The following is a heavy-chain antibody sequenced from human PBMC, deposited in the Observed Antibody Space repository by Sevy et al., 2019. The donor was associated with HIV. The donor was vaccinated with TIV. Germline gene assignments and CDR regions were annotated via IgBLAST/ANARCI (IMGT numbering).Heavy chain of an antibody. CDR1: GFTFNSHA. J-gene: IGHJ4*02. D-gene: IGHD4-17*01. CDR2: ISGSGEIT. CDR3: AKSSLPYGDYHFDQ. Sequence: GGSLRLSCAAAGFTFNSHAMTWVRQAPGKGLEWVAAISGSGEITYYAGAVKGRFTISRDNSKNTLYLQMNSLRAEDTAVYYCAKSSLPYGDYHFDQWGQGTLVTVSS. V-gene: IGHV3-23*01.